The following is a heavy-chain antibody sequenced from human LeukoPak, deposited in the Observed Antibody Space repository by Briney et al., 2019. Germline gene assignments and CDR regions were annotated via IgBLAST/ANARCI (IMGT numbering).Heavy chain of an antibody. CDR2: ISGSDGST. V-gene: IGHV3-23*01. D-gene: IGHD3-10*01. CDR1: GFTFSSYA. J-gene: IGHJ3*02. CDR3: AKDQAPIWFGELWFSAFDI. Sequence: GGSLRLSCAASGFTFSSYAMSWVRQAPGKGLEWVSAISGSDGSTYYADSVKGRFTISRDNSKNTLYLQMNSLRAEDTAVYYCAKDQAPIWFGELWFSAFDIWGQGTMVTVSS.